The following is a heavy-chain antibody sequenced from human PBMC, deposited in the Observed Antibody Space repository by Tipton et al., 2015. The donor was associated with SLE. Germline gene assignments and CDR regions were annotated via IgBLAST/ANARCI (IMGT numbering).Heavy chain of an antibody. CDR1: GYTFTGYY. CDR3: ASSYTSGWYAPDYFQL. V-gene: IGHV1-2*02. J-gene: IGHJ1*01. CDR2: INPNSGGT. D-gene: IGHD6-19*01. Sequence: QLVQSGPEVKKPGASVKVSCKGSGYTFTGYYMHWVRQAPGQGLEWMGWINPNSGGTNYAQKFQGRVTMTRDTSISTAYMELSRLRSDDPAVYYCASSYTSGWYAPDYFQLWGQGTLVTVSS.